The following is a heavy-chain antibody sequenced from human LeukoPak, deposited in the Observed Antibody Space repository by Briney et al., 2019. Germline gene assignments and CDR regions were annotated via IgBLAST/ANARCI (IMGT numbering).Heavy chain of an antibody. V-gene: IGHV3-48*01. CDR1: GFTFSSYS. J-gene: IGHJ4*02. D-gene: IGHD2-2*02. CDR2: ISSSSSTI. Sequence: GGSLRLSCVASGFTFSSYSVNWVRQAPGKGLEWVSYISSSSSTIYYADSVKGRFTISRDNAKNSLYLQMNSLRAEDTAVYYCASAHCSSTTCYTPTRIDYWGQGTLVTVSS. CDR3: ASAHCSSTTCYTPTRIDY.